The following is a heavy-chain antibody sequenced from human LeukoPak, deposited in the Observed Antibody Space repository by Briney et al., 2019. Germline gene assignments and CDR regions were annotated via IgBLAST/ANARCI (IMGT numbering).Heavy chain of an antibody. D-gene: IGHD1-14*01. Sequence: GGSLRLSCAGSGFTFGGYGMHWFRQTPGKGLEWVAVIAYDGSRAFYADSVKGRFTISRDNSKNTMSVQMDDPRAEDTAVYYCTRYNNDHFDYWGQGTLVTVSS. CDR2: IAYDGSRA. J-gene: IGHJ4*02. CDR3: TRYNNDHFDY. V-gene: IGHV3-33*01. CDR1: GFTFGGYG.